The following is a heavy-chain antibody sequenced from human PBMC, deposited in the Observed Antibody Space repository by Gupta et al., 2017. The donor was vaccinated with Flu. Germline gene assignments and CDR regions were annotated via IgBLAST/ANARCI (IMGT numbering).Heavy chain of an antibody. J-gene: IGHJ4*02. V-gene: IGHV4-61*02. CDR3: ARTRINYDFWSGYLGFDY. D-gene: IGHD3-3*01. CDR1: GGSISSGSYY. Sequence: QVQLQESGPGLVKPSQTLSLTCTVSGGSISSGSYYWSWTRQPAGKGLEWIGRIYTSGSTNYNPSLKSRVTISVDTSKNQFSLKLSSVTAADTAVYYCARTRINYDFWSGYLGFDYWGQGTLVTVSS. CDR2: IYTSGST.